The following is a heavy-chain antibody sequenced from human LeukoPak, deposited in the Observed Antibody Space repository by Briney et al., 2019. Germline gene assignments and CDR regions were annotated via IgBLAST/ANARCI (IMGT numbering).Heavy chain of an antibody. Sequence: GGSPRLSCAASGFTFSNYWMYWVRQAPGRGPLWVSRISGDGITTYYAGSVKGRFTISGDNAKKTLYLQMHSLRAEDSAVYYCARGFYGSGNSWGHGTLVTVSS. J-gene: IGHJ4*01. CDR1: GFTFSNYW. D-gene: IGHD3-10*01. V-gene: IGHV3-74*01. CDR2: ISGDGITT. CDR3: ARGFYGSGNS.